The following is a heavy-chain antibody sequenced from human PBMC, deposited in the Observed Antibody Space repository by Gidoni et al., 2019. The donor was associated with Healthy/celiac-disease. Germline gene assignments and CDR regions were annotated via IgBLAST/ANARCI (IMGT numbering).Heavy chain of an antibody. CDR2: ISGSGGST. CDR3: AKDLDYYDSSGYGWFDP. D-gene: IGHD3-22*01. Sequence: RLSCAASGFTFSSYAMSWVRQAPGKGLAWVSAISGSGGSTYYADSVKGRFTISRDNSKNTLYLQMNSLRAEDTAVYYCAKDLDYYDSSGYGWFDPWGQGTLVTVSS. CDR1: GFTFSSYA. J-gene: IGHJ5*02. V-gene: IGHV3-23*01.